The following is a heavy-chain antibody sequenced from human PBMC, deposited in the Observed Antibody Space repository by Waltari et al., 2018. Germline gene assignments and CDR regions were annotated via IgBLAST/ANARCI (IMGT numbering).Heavy chain of an antibody. CDR3: AISPLGGYAFDI. J-gene: IGHJ3*02. V-gene: IGHV4-31*03. Sequence: QVQLQESGPGLVKPSQTLSLTCTVSGGSISSGGYYWSWIRQHPGKGLEWIGYIYYRGSTDYNPPLKRRVTISVDTSKNQCSLKRSSVTAADTAVYYCAISPLGGYAFDIWGQGTMVTVSS. CDR1: GGSISSGGYY. D-gene: IGHD3-16*01. CDR2: IYYRGST.